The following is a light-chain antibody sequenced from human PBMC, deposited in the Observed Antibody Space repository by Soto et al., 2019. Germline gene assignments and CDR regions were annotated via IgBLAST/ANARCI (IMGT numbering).Light chain of an antibody. CDR1: SSNMGSNI. J-gene: IGLJ2*01. Sequence: QSVLTQPPSASGTPGQRVTISCSGSSSNMGSNIVNWYQQLPGAAPKLLIYSKDQRPSGVPDRFSGSKSGTSASLAISGLQSEDEADYYCAAWDDSLNGVVFGGGTQLTAL. CDR2: SKD. CDR3: AAWDDSLNGVV. V-gene: IGLV1-44*01.